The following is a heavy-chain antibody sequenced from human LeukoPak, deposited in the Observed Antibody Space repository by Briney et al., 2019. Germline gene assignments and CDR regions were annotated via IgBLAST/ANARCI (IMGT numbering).Heavy chain of an antibody. CDR2: ISQSGST. Sequence: SGTLSLTCAVSGGSISSSNWWSWVRQPPEKGLEWFGEISQSGSTNYSPSLKSRVTMSVDKSKNQFSLKLTSVTAADTAVYYCARAGRYYDSTGYYWYFDFWGQGTLVTVSS. CDR3: ARAGRYYDSTGYYWYFDF. J-gene: IGHJ4*02. D-gene: IGHD3-22*01. V-gene: IGHV4-4*02. CDR1: GGSISSSNW.